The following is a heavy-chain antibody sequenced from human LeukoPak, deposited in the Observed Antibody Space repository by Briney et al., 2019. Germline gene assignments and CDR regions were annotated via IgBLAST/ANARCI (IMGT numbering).Heavy chain of an antibody. CDR2: ISDTGGST. Sequence: GGSLRLLCAASGLTFKKYAMAWVRQSPGKGLEWVSTISDTGGSTYYADSVKGRFTISRDNSKNTLYLQMNSLRAEDTAVYYCAKDSSLGSSSWYFPYYFDYWGQGTLVTVSS. J-gene: IGHJ4*02. D-gene: IGHD6-13*01. V-gene: IGHV3-23*01. CDR3: AKDSSLGSSSWYFPYYFDY. CDR1: GLTFKKYA.